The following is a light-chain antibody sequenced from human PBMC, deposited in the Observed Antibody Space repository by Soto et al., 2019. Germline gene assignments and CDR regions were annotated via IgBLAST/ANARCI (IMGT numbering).Light chain of an antibody. J-gene: IGKJ1*01. CDR1: HCISMW. CDR2: DAS. CDR3: QQYNSFPWT. Sequence: DIQMTQSPSTLSASVGDRCSFTFLASHCISMWLAWYQQRPGKAPSLLITDASKLESGVPPRFNGSRSETEFTLTIRNLQPDDFATYYCQQYNSFPWTFGLGTKVDIK. V-gene: IGKV1-5*01.